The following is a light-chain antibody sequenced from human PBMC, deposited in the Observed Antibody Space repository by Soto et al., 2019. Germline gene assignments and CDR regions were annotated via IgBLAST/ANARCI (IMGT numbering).Light chain of an antibody. CDR3: AAWADRLNGVV. CDR1: SSNIGSNT. J-gene: IGLJ2*01. Sequence: QPVLTQPPSASGTPGQRVTISCSGSSSNIGSNTVNWYQQLPGTAPKLLIYSNNQRPSGVPDRFPGSKSGTSASLAISGLQSEDEAEYYCAAWADRLNGVVFGGGTQLTVL. CDR2: SNN. V-gene: IGLV1-44*01.